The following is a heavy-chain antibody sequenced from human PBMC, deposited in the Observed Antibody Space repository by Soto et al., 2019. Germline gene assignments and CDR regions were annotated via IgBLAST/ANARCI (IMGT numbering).Heavy chain of an antibody. CDR2: INPSGGST. J-gene: IGHJ4*02. CDR1: GYTFTSYY. CDR3: ATGAGKGYYFDY. D-gene: IGHD3-10*01. V-gene: IGHV1-46*01. Sequence: QVQLVQSGAEVKKPGASVKVSCKASGYTFTSYYMHWVRQAPGQGLEWMGIINPSGGSTSYGQKFQGRVTMTRDTSTSTVYRELSSLRSEDTAVYYCATGAGKGYYFDYWGQGTLVTVSS.